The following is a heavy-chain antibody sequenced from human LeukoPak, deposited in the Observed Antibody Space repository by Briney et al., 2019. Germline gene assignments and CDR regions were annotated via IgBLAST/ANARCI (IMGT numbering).Heavy chain of an antibody. Sequence: SETLSLTCTVSGGSISSYYWSWIRQPPGKGLEWIGYTYYSGSTNYNPSLKSRVTISVDTSKNQFSLKLSSVTAADTAVYYCARQGRGQSGSYDYWGQGTLVTVSS. CDR1: GGSISSYY. CDR2: TYYSGST. CDR3: ARQGRGQSGSYDY. V-gene: IGHV4-59*08. D-gene: IGHD1-26*01. J-gene: IGHJ4*02.